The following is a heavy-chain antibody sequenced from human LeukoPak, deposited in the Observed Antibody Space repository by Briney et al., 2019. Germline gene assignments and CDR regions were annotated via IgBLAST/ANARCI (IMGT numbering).Heavy chain of an antibody. CDR3: ATDYYDSSGYALYFDY. CDR1: GFTFSSYG. V-gene: IGHV3-30*02. D-gene: IGHD3-22*01. J-gene: IGHJ4*02. Sequence: GGSLRLSCAASGFTFSSYGMHWVRQAPGKGLEWVAFIRYDGSNKYYADSVKGRFTISRDNAKNSLFLQMNSLRAEDTAVYYCATDYYDSSGYALYFDYWGQGTLLTVSS. CDR2: IRYDGSNK.